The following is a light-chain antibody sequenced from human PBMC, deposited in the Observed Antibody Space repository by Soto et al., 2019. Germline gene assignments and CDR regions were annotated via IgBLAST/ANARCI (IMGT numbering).Light chain of an antibody. CDR1: HNIERW. V-gene: IGKV1-5*01. Sequence: IQMTQSPSTLSASVGDRVTITCRASHNIERWMAWYQQKPGKAPSLLIYDASSLESGVPSRFSGSGSGTEFTLTISSLQPDDFATYYCQQHADYPITFGGGTKVDI. J-gene: IGKJ4*01. CDR2: DAS. CDR3: QQHADYPIT.